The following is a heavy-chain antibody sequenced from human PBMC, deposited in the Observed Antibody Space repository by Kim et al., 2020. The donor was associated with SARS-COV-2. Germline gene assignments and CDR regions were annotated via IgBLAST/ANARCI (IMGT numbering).Heavy chain of an antibody. Sequence: SETLSLTCTVSGGSISSYYWSWIRQPPGKGLEWIGYIYYSGSTNYNPSLKSRVTISVDTSKNQFSLKLSSVTAADTAVYYCASLPLLFDYGDYGPGIQHWGQGTLVTVSS. CDR2: IYYSGST. D-gene: IGHD4-17*01. J-gene: IGHJ1*01. CDR3: ASLPLLFDYGDYGPGIQH. V-gene: IGHV4-59*08. CDR1: GGSISSYY.